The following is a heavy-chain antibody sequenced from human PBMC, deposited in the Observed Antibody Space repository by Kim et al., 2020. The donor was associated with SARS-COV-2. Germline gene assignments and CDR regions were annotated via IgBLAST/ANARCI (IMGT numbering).Heavy chain of an antibody. CDR3: ARVSTSSSSHPFDY. V-gene: IGHV1-69*01. D-gene: IGHD6-6*01. Sequence: AQKFQGRVTDTADESTSTAYMELSSLRSEDTAVYYCARVSTSSSSHPFDYWGQGTLVTVSS. J-gene: IGHJ4*02.